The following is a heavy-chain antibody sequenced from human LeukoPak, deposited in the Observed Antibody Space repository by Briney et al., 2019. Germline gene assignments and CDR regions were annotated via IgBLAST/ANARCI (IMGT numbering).Heavy chain of an antibody. CDR1: GGSISSSSYY. Sequence: KSSETLSLTCTVSGGSISSSSYYWGWIRQPPGKGLEWIGEIYHSGSTNYNPSLKSRVTISVDKSKNQFSLKLSSVTAADTAVYYCARSRGGSYTPLDYWGQGTLVTVSS. J-gene: IGHJ4*02. CDR2: IYHSGST. D-gene: IGHD1-26*01. CDR3: ARSRGGSYTPLDY. V-gene: IGHV4-39*07.